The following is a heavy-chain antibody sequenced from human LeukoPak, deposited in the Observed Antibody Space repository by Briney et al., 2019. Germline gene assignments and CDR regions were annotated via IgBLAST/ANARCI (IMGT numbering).Heavy chain of an antibody. V-gene: IGHV3-74*01. CDR1: GFTFSSYG. J-gene: IGHJ4*02. Sequence: LGGSLRLSCAASGFTFSSYGMSWVRQVPGKGLEWLARINSDGYSFSYADSVKGRFTISRDNAKKTLYLQMNSLRVEDTAMYYCARGEAVAGTDHWGQGVLVIVSS. CDR3: ARGEAVAGTDH. CDR2: INSDGYSF. D-gene: IGHD6-19*01.